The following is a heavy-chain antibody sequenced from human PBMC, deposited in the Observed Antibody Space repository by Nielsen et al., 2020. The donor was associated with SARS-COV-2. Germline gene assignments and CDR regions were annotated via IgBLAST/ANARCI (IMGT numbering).Heavy chain of an antibody. CDR2: ISYDGSNK. CDR3: ARSKPGGIGYCSGGSCISGYYYGMDV. D-gene: IGHD2-15*01. J-gene: IGHJ6*02. Sequence: GESLKISCAASGFTFSSYAMHWVRQAPGKGLEWVAVISYDGSNKYYADSVKGRFTISRDNSKNTLYLQMNSLRAEDTAVYYCARSKPGGIGYCSGGSCISGYYYGMDVWGQGTTVTVSS. V-gene: IGHV3-30-3*01. CDR1: GFTFSSYA.